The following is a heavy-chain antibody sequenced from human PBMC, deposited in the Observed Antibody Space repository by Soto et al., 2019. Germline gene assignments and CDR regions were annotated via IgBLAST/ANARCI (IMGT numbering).Heavy chain of an antibody. Sequence: QVQLQESGPGLVKASQTLSLTCTLSGASVSSAEHYWSWIRQPPGKGLEWIGYTYYGGGSYYNASLQRRVSISVGTSQNQFSLKLTSVTAADTAVYYCGRLRGYDPAGAADKWGPGILVSVSS. CDR1: GASVSSAEHY. V-gene: IGHV4-30-4*01. D-gene: IGHD5-12*01. J-gene: IGHJ4*02. CDR2: TYYGGGS. CDR3: GRLRGYDPAGAADK.